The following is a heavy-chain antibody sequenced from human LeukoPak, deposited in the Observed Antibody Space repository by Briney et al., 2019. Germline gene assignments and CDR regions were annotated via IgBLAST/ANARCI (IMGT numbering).Heavy chain of an antibody. CDR1: GYSFSSYW. CDR3: ARPGRATVTRLDY. CDR2: IYPGDSET. D-gene: IGHD4-11*01. Sequence: GESLKISCKGSGYSFSSYWIGWVRQMPGKGLEWMGIIYPGDSETRYRPSFQGQVTISADQSISTAFLQWGSLEASDIAMYYCARPGRATVTRLDYWGQGNLVSVTS. J-gene: IGHJ4*02. V-gene: IGHV5-51*01.